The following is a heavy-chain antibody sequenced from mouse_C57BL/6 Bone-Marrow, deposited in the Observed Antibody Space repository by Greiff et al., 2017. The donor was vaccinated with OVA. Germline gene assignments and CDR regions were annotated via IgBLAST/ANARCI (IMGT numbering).Heavy chain of an antibody. J-gene: IGHJ4*01. CDR1: GYTFTDYE. V-gene: IGHV1-15*01. D-gene: IGHD3-3*01. CDR2: IDPETGGT. Sequence: QVQLKESGAELVRPGASVTLSCKASGYTFTDYEMHWVKQTPVHGLEWIGAIDPETGGTAYNQKVKGKAILTADKSSSTAYMELRSLTSEDSAVYYCTRGGQMGTYYAMDYWGQGTSVTVSS. CDR3: TRGGQMGTYYAMDY.